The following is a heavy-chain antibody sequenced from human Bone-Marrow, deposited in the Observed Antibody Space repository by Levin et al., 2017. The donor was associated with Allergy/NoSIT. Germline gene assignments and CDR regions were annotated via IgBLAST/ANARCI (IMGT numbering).Heavy chain of an antibody. V-gene: IGHV3-15*07. CDR1: GFNFSDRG. Sequence: SCAASGFNFSDRGMHWVRQAPGKGLEWVGRIKSKTNGGTTDYAAPVKGRFTISRDDSINTLFLQMNSLKTEDTAVYYCTTDVGGPLGYWGQGTLVTVSS. CDR2: IKSKTNGGTT. CDR3: TTDVGGPLGY. D-gene: IGHD1-26*01. J-gene: IGHJ4*02.